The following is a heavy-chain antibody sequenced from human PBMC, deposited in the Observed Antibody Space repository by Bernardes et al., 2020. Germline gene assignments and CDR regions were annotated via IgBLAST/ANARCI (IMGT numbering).Heavy chain of an antibody. Sequence: GGALRPSCAASGFPFSSYSMNWVRQAPGEGRGGGVSISSNNSYIYYADSVKGRFTISRDNAKNSLYLQMNSLRAEDTAVYYCARIPLGYCSSTSCSIDYWGQGTLVTVSS. CDR2: ISSNNSYI. J-gene: IGHJ4*02. D-gene: IGHD2-2*01. CDR1: GFPFSSYS. CDR3: ARIPLGYCSSTSCSIDY. V-gene: IGHV3-21*01.